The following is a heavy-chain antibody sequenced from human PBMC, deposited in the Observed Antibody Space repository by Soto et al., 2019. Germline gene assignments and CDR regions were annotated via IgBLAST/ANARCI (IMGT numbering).Heavy chain of an antibody. CDR2: IYYSGST. D-gene: IGHD4-4*01. CDR3: ARDRSNFLLAPYYFDY. V-gene: IGHV4-30-4*01. CDR1: GGSISSGDYY. J-gene: IGHJ4*02. Sequence: SETLSLTCTVSGGSISSGDYYWSWIRQPPGKGLEWIGYIYYSGSTYYNPSLKGRVTITVDTSKNQVSLKLSSVTAADTAVYYCARDRSNFLLAPYYFDYWGQGTLVTVSS.